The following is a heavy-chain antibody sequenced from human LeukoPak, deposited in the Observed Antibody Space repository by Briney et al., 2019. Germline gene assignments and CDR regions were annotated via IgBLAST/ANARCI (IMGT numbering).Heavy chain of an antibody. Sequence: GASVKVSCKASGYTFTGYYMHWVRQAPGQGLEWMGWINPNSGGTNYAQKFQGRVTMTRDTSISTAYMELSRLRSDDTAVYYCARDGRTTVTTSVPDDWGQGTLVTVSS. V-gene: IGHV1-2*02. D-gene: IGHD4-17*01. CDR2: INPNSGGT. CDR1: GYTFTGYY. CDR3: ARDGRTTVTTSVPDD. J-gene: IGHJ4*02.